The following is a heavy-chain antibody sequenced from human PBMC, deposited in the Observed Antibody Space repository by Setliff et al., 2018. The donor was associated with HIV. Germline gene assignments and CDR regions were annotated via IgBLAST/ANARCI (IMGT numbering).Heavy chain of an antibody. V-gene: IGHV4-59*08. D-gene: IGHD3-3*01. CDR3: ARPLTTSVNFWGDAFAI. CDR2: IYYSGST. J-gene: IGHJ3*02. Sequence: SETLSLTCTVSGGSVNIHYWSWIRQPPGKGLEWIGSIYYSGSTNYNPSLKSRVTISVDTSKNQFSLKLTSVTAADTAVYYCARPLTTSVNFWGDAFAIWGQGTMVTVSS. CDR1: GGSVNIHY.